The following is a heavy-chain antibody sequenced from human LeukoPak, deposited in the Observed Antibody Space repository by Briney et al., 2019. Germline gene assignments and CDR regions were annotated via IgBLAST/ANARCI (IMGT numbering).Heavy chain of an antibody. CDR3: ARDARGYRY. J-gene: IGHJ4*02. D-gene: IGHD3-22*01. CDR2: IYYSGST. CDR1: GGSISSSGYY. V-gene: IGHV4-39*07. Sequence: SETLSLTCTVSGGSISSSGYYWGWIRQPPGKGLEWIGSIYYSGSTYYNPSLKSRVTISVDTSKNQFSLKLSSVTAADTAVYYCARDARGYRYWGQGTLVTVSS.